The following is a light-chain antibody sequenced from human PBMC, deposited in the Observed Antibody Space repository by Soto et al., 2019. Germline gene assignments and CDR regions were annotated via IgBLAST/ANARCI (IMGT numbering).Light chain of an antibody. Sequence: EIVMTQSPGTLFVSPGERATLSCRASQTVSSNLAWYQQKPGQAPRLLIYGASTRATGIPARFSGSGSGTEFTLTISSLQSEDFAVYYCQQRKTFGQGTKVEIK. CDR1: QTVSSN. V-gene: IGKV3-15*01. CDR3: QQRKT. CDR2: GAS. J-gene: IGKJ1*01.